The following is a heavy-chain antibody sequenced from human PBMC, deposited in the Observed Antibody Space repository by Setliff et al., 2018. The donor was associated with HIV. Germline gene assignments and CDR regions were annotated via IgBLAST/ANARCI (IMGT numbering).Heavy chain of an antibody. CDR1: GYSISSGYY. V-gene: IGHV4-38-2*01. J-gene: IGHJ4*02. Sequence: SETLSLTCAVSGYSISSGYYWGWIRQPTGKGLEWIGSIYHSGSTYNNPSLKSRVTISVDTSKNQFSLKLTSVTAADTAVYYCARTLRAAAMGYFDYWGQGTLVTVSS. D-gene: IGHD5-18*01. CDR2: IYHSGST. CDR3: ARTLRAAAMGYFDY.